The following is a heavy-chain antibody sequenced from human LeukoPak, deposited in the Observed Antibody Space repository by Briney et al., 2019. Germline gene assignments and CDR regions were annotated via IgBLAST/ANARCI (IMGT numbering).Heavy chain of an antibody. V-gene: IGHV1-69*13. Sequence: GASVKVSCKASGYTFTSYGISWVRQAPGQGLEWMGGIITVFGTTDYAQKFQGRVTISADESTSTVYMELSSLRSEDTAVYYCAEGNYDSSGYYFVYWGQGTLVSVSS. CDR2: IITVFGTT. CDR3: AEGNYDSSGYYFVY. CDR1: GYTFTSYG. D-gene: IGHD3-22*01. J-gene: IGHJ4*02.